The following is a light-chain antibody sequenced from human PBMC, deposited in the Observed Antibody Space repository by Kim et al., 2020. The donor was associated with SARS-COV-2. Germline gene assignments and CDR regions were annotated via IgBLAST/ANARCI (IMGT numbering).Light chain of an antibody. Sequence: EFVLTQSPGTLSLSPGERATLSCRASQSVSNSYLAWYQQKPGQAPRLLIYGASTRATGIPDRFSGSGSGTDFTLTISRLEPEDFAMYYCQQYGTSPPLTFGGGTKVDIK. CDR3: QQYGTSPPLT. CDR2: GAS. J-gene: IGKJ4*01. CDR1: QSVSNSY. V-gene: IGKV3-20*01.